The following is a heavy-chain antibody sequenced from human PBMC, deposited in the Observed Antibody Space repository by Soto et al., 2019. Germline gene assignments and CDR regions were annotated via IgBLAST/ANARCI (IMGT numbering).Heavy chain of an antibody. Sequence: GASVKVSCKASGYTFTSYGISWVRQAPGQGLEWMGWISAYNGNTNYAQKLQGRVTMTTDTSTSTAYMELRSLRFEDTGVYYCARRASRHFDYWGQGTLVTVSS. V-gene: IGHV1-18*01. CDR3: ARRASRHFDY. CDR2: ISAYNGNT. J-gene: IGHJ4*02. D-gene: IGHD6-13*01. CDR1: GYTFTSYG.